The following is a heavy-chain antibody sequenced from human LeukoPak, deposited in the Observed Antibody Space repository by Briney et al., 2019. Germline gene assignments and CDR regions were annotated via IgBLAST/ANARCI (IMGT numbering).Heavy chain of an antibody. D-gene: IGHD3-10*01. Sequence: SETLSLTCTVSGGSISSSSYYWGWIRQPPGKGLEWIGSIYYSGSTYYNPSLKSRVTISVDTSKNQFSLKLSSVTAADTAVYYCARQTITMVRGVILGGGEDFDYWGQGTLVTVSS. CDR3: ARQTITMVRGVILGGGEDFDY. V-gene: IGHV4-39*01. CDR1: GGSISSSSYY. J-gene: IGHJ4*02. CDR2: IYYSGST.